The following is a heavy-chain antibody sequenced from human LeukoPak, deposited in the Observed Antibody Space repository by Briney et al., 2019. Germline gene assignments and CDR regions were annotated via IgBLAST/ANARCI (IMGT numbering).Heavy chain of an antibody. V-gene: IGHV3-7*01. Sequence: PGGSLRLSCAASGFTFSTYWMSWVRQAPGKGLGWVANIKQDGGEKYYVDSVKGRFTISRDNAKNSLYLQMNSLRDEDTAVYYCARVVVRRFDHWGQGTLVTVSS. CDR1: GFTFSTYW. D-gene: IGHD2-21*01. CDR2: IKQDGGEK. J-gene: IGHJ4*02. CDR3: ARVVVRRFDH.